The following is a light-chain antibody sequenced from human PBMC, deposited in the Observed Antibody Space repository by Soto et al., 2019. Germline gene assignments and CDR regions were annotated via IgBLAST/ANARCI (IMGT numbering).Light chain of an antibody. Sequence: QAVVTQPPSASGTPGQRVTISCSGSNSNIGSKYGYWYQQFPGTAPKLLIYRNNQLPSGVPDRFSGSQSGTSASLAISDLRSEDEADYYWASWDASVGGPAFGGGTKVTVL. CDR3: ASWDASVGGPA. CDR1: NSNIGSKY. CDR2: RNN. V-gene: IGLV1-47*01. J-gene: IGLJ2*01.